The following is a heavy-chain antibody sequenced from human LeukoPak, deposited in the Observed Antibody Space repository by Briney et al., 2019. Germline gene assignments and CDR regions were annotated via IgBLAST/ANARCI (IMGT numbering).Heavy chain of an antibody. J-gene: IGHJ6*02. CDR1: GGSFSGYY. D-gene: IGHD6-13*01. Sequence: SETLSLTCAVYGGSFSGYYWSWVRQPPGKGLEWIGEINHSGSTNYNPSLKSRVTISVDTSKNQFSLKLSSVTAADTAVYYCASKYSSSWSPLTGYYYGMDVWGQGPTVTVSS. V-gene: IGHV4-34*01. CDR3: ASKYSSSWSPLTGYYYGMDV. CDR2: INHSGST.